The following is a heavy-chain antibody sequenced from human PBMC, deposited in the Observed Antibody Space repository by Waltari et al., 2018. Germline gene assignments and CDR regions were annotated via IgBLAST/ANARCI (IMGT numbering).Heavy chain of an antibody. CDR1: GYTFTSND. J-gene: IGHJ4*02. Sequence: VQLVQSGAEVKKPGASVKVSCKASGYTFTSNDINWVRQATGQGPEWLGGMNPKNGNTGYAQNFQGRVTLTRDTSKSTAYMELSSLRSEDTAVYYCARTVCSSTNCDGFDYWGQGTLVTVSS. D-gene: IGHD2-2*01. CDR3: ARTVCSSTNCDGFDY. V-gene: IGHV1-8*01. CDR2: MNPKNGNT.